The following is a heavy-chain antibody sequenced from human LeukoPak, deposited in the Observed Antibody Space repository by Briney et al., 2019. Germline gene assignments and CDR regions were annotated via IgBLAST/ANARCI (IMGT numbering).Heavy chain of an antibody. J-gene: IGHJ6*03. CDR1: GGSVSSGTYY. D-gene: IGHD1-26*01. V-gene: IGHV4-61*01. CDR3: PRDEVNSGRYSYSMAV. CDR2: IYHSGST. Sequence: KASETLSLTCTVSGGSVSSGTYYWNWIRQPPGKGLEWIGYIYHSGSTNYNPSLKSRATISVDTSKNQFSLKLSYVTAADTAVYYCPRDEVNSGRYSYSMAVWAKGPRSPSP.